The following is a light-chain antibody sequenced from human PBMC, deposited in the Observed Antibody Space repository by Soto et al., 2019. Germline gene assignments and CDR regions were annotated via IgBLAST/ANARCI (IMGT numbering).Light chain of an antibody. CDR3: QQYNNWPQT. CDR2: GAS. Sequence: EIVMTQSPGTLSVSPGERATLSCRASQSVSSNLAWYQQKPGQAPRLLIYGASTRATGIPARFSGSRSGTEFTLTISSLQSEDFAVYYCQQYNNWPQTFGQGTYVEIK. V-gene: IGKV3-15*01. CDR1: QSVSSN. J-gene: IGKJ1*01.